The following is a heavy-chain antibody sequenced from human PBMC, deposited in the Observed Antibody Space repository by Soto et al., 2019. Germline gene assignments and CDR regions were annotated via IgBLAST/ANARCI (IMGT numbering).Heavy chain of an antibody. CDR1: GYTFSSYG. Sequence: QVQLVESGGGVVQPGRCLRLSCAASGYTFSSYGMHWVRQAPGKGLEWVAVISYDGSNKYYADSVKGRFTISRDNSKNTLYLQMNSLRAEDTAVYYCAKDFEKQQLVIWGPDSWGQGTLVTVSS. CDR3: AKDFEKQQLVIWGPDS. J-gene: IGHJ4*02. V-gene: IGHV3-30*18. CDR2: ISYDGSNK. D-gene: IGHD6-13*01.